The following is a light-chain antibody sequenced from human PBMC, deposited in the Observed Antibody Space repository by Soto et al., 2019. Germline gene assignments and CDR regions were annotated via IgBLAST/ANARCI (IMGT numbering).Light chain of an antibody. CDR1: QSVSSN. CDR3: QQYNDWPPFT. V-gene: IGKV3-15*01. J-gene: IGKJ3*01. CDR2: GTS. Sequence: EIVLTKSPGTLSLSPGERATLSCRASQSVSSNYLNWFQQKPGQGPSLLIYGTSTRAGGVPARFSGGGSGTEFTLTITSLQSEDFAVYYCQQYNDWPPFTFGPGTKVDIK.